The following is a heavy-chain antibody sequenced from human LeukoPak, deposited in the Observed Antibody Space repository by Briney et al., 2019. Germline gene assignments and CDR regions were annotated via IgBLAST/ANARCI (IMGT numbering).Heavy chain of an antibody. CDR1: GGSISSYY. D-gene: IGHD3-3*02. CDR3: ARHVWRGYYFDY. Sequence: SETLSLTCTVSGGSISSYYWSWIRQPPGKGLEWIGYIYTSGSTNYNPSLKSRVTISVDTSKNQFSLKLSSVTAAGTAVYYCARHVWRGYYFDYWGQGTLVTVSS. V-gene: IGHV4-4*09. CDR2: IYTSGST. J-gene: IGHJ4*02.